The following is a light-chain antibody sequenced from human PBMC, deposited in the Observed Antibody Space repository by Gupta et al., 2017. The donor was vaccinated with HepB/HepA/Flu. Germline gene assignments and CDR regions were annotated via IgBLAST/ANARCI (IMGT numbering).Light chain of an antibody. Sequence: SYELTQSLSVSVSPGQTATITSSRDHLENKNVAWDQQRSGQAPDLLIYDSMKRPSGIPDRFSGSASGNTATLTVSETQAVDEADYYCQAWDSSSVVFGGGTKLTVL. V-gene: IGLV3-1*01. J-gene: IGLJ2*01. CDR3: QAWDSSSVV. CDR1: HLENKN. CDR2: DSM.